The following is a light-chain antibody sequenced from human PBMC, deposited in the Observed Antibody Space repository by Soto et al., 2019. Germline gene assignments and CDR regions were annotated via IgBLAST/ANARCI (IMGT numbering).Light chain of an antibody. CDR1: QRISSW. CDR2: ATS. V-gene: IGKV1-12*01. Sequence: IQLPKCPSSVSASVGDRVTITCRASQRISSWLAWYQQKPGKAPNLLIYATSNLQSGVPSRFRGSGFGTYFTLSISNLQPEDFATYYCQQANSFPITFGQGTRLENK. CDR3: QQANSFPIT. J-gene: IGKJ5*01.